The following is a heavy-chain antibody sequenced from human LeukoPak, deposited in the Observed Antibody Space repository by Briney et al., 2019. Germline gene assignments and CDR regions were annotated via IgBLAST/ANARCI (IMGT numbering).Heavy chain of an antibody. CDR3: ARVPLAGFWSDYYRNWFDP. CDR1: GGTFSSYA. J-gene: IGHJ5*02. CDR2: MNPNSGNT. V-gene: IGHV1-8*02. Sequence: GASVKVSCKASGGTFSSYAISWVRQAPGQGLEWMGWMNPNSGNTGYAQKFQGRVTMTRNTSISTAYIELSSLRSEDTAVYYCARVPLAGFWSDYYRNWFDPWGQGTLVTVSS. D-gene: IGHD3-3*01.